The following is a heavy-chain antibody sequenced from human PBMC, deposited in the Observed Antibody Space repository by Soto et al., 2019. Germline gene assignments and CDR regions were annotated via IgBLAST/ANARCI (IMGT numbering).Heavy chain of an antibody. J-gene: IGHJ4*02. V-gene: IGHV1-69*01. CDR2: IIPIFGTA. Sequence: QVQLVQSGAEVKKPGSSVKVSCKASGGTFSSYAISWVRQAPGQGLEWMGGIIPIFGTANYAQKFQGRVTITADESTSTAYLELSSLRSEDTAVYYCARDAYYYDSSGSEGLTFDYWGQGTLVTVSS. CDR3: ARDAYYYDSSGSEGLTFDY. CDR1: GGTFSSYA. D-gene: IGHD3-22*01.